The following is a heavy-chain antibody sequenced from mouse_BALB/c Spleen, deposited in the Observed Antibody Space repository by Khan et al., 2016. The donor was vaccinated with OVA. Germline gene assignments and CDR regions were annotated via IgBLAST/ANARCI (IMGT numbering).Heavy chain of an antibody. CDR3: ARGNYYGYYFDY. CDR2: IRYSGVT. V-gene: IGHV3-2*02. CDR1: GYSITSGYA. Sequence: EVQLVQSGPGLVKPSQSLSLTCTVTGYSITSGYAWNWIRQLPGNQLEWMGYIRYSGVTSYTPSLKSRISITRDTSKNQSFLQLNSVTTEDTATFCCARGNYYGYYFDYWGQGTTLTVSA. D-gene: IGHD1-1*01. J-gene: IGHJ2*01.